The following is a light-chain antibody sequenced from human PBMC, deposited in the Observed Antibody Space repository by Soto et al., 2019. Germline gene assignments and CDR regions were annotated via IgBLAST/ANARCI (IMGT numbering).Light chain of an antibody. J-gene: IGLJ2*01. Sequence: QSVLTQPPSVSAAPGQTVTISCSGSSSNIGNNYVSWYQQLPGTAPKLLIYDNNKRPSGIPDRFSGSKSGTSATLGITGLQTGDEADYYCATWDSSLSVVFGGGTKLTVL. CDR2: DNN. V-gene: IGLV1-51*01. CDR1: SSNIGNNY. CDR3: ATWDSSLSVV.